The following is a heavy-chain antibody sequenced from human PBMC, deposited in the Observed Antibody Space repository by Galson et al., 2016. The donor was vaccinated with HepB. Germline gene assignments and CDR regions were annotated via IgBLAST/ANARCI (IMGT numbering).Heavy chain of an antibody. V-gene: IGHV3-48*02. CDR1: GFSFSLHS. Sequence: SLRLSCAASGFSFSLHSMVWARQFPGRGLEWPAFISSRSSVIYYADSVKGQFTISRDDGKNLVYLQMDRLTDEDTATYYCARVDRGWFDYWGRGILVTVSS. J-gene: IGHJ4*02. CDR2: ISSRSSVI. D-gene: IGHD6-19*01. CDR3: ARVDRGWFDY.